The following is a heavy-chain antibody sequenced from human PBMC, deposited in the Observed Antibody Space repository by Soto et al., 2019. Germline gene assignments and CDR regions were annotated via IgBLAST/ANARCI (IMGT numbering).Heavy chain of an antibody. V-gene: IGHV4-30-4*01. CDR3: ARVSGVPAAQGVNWFDP. Sequence: PSETLSLTCTVSGGSISSGDYYWSWIRQPPGKGLEWIGYIYYSGSTYYNPSLKSRVTISVDTSKNQFSLKLSSVTAADTAVYYCARVSGVPAAQGVNWFDPWGQGTLVTAPQ. CDR2: IYYSGST. CDR1: GGSISSGDYY. J-gene: IGHJ5*02. D-gene: IGHD2-2*01.